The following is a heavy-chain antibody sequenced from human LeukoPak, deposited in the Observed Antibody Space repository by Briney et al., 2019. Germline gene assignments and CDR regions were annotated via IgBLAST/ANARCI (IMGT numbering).Heavy chain of an antibody. CDR1: GGSFSTYY. CDR2: IYYSGNT. CDR3: ARAVITFGGAVAKGFDC. J-gene: IGHJ4*02. Sequence: SETLSLTCTVSGGSFSTYYWTWIRQPPGKGLEWIGYIYYSGNTDYNPSLKGRVTMSLDTSKNQFSLDLSSVTAADTAVYYCARAVITFGGAVAKGFDCRGQGTLVTVSS. D-gene: IGHD3-16*01. V-gene: IGHV4-59*01.